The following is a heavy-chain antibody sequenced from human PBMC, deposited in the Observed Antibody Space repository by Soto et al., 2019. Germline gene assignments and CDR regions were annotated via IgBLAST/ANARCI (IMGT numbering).Heavy chain of an antibody. CDR1: GFTFSSYW. CDR3: VIACSTAYCKNFES. V-gene: IGHV3-74*01. J-gene: IGHJ4*02. CDR2: INGDGTST. Sequence: EVQLVESGGGLVQPGGSLRLSCAASGFTFSSYWIHWVRQAPGKGLEWVSRINGDGTSTSNGDAVRGRFTISRDNARHALLMRMDSPGAECTAVYYCVIACSTAYCKNFESWGRGILVTVSP. D-gene: IGHD2-2*01.